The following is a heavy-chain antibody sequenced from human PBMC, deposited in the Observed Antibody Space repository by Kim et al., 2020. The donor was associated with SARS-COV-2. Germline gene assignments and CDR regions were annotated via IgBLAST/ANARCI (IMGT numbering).Heavy chain of an antibody. V-gene: IGHV3-23*01. Sequence: GGSLRLSCAASGFTFSSYAMSWVRQAPGKGLEWVSAISGSGGSTYYADSVKGRFTISRDNSKNTLYLQMNSLRAEDTAVYYCAKDSTPLVLRFLEWLLCTFEYWGQGTLVTVSS. CDR3: AKDSTPLVLRFLEWLLCTFEY. CDR1: GFTFSSYA. J-gene: IGHJ4*02. D-gene: IGHD3-3*01. CDR2: ISGSGGST.